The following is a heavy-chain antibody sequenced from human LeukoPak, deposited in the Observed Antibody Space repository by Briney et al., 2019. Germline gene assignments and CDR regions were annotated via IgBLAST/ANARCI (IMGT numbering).Heavy chain of an antibody. CDR2: IHYSGSA. Sequence: SETLSLTCTVSAASISDSDYYWRWIRQAPGKALEWIGNIHYSGSAYYNPSLESRVTLDVDTSQNQVSLRLTSVTAADTAVYFCARSYCTGSTCPRRWFDPWGQGTLVTVSS. D-gene: IGHD2-8*02. CDR3: ARSYCTGSTCPRRWFDP. CDR1: AASISDSDYY. J-gene: IGHJ5*02. V-gene: IGHV4-39*01.